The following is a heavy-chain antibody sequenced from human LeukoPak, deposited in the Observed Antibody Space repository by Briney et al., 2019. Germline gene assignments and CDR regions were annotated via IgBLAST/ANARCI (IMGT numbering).Heavy chain of an antibody. D-gene: IGHD3-3*01. Sequence: ASVKVSCKASGYTFTSSGISWVRPAPGQGLEWMGWISAYKGNTNYAQKLQGKVTMTTDTSTSTAYMELRSLRSDDTAVYYCARAGYYDFWRGYIRYQYYYYYMDVRGKGTTVTVSS. J-gene: IGHJ6*03. V-gene: IGHV1-18*01. CDR3: ARAGYYDFWRGYIRYQYYYYYMDV. CDR1: GYTFTSSG. CDR2: ISAYKGNT.